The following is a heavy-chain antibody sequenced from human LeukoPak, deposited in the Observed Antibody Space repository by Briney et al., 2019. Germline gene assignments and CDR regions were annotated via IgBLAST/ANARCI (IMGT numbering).Heavy chain of an antibody. CDR3: ARGLGITMVRGVKYYYYYGMDV. D-gene: IGHD3-10*01. J-gene: IGHJ6*02. CDR2: INHSGST. CDR1: GGSFSGYY. Sequence: SETLSLTCAVYGGSFSGYYWSWIRQPPGKGLEWIGEINHSGSTNYNPSLKSRVTISVDTSKYQFSLKLSSVTAADTAVYYCARGLGITMVRGVKYYYYYGMDVWGQGTTVTVSS. V-gene: IGHV4-34*01.